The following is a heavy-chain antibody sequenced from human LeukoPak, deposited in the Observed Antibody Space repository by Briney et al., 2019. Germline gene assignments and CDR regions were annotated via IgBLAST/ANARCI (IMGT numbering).Heavy chain of an antibody. J-gene: IGHJ4*02. V-gene: IGHV3-21*01. CDR2: ISSSSSYI. CDR1: GFTFSSDS. Sequence: GGSLRLSCAASGFTFSSDSMNWDRQAPGKGLEWVSSISSSSSYIYYADSVKGRFTISRDNAKNSLYLQMNSLRAEDTAVYYCAREPLGIVARSYYWGQGTLVTVSS. CDR3: AREPLGIVARSYY. D-gene: IGHD5-12*01.